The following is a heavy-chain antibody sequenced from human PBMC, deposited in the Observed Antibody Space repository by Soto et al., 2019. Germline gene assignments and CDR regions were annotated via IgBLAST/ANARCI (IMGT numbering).Heavy chain of an antibody. CDR1: GGTFSTYS. CDR2: IIPMLGIA. V-gene: IGHV1-69*02. CDR3: TSASWSGEVFDI. Sequence: QVQLVQSGAEVKKPGSAVKVSCKDSGGTFSTYSMFWVRQAPGQGLEWMGRIIPMLGIANDAQKFQGRVTITADKSTGTAYMELSSLRSEDTALYYCTSASWSGEVFDIWGQGTMVTVSS. D-gene: IGHD2-21*01. J-gene: IGHJ3*02.